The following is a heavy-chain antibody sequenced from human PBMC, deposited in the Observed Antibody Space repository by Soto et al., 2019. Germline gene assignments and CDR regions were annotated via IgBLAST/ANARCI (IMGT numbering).Heavy chain of an antibody. Sequence: QVHLVQSGAEVKKPGASVKVSCKGSGYTFTSYGITWVRQAPGQGLEWMGWISAHNGNTDYAQKLQGRVTVTRDTSTSTAYMALSRTLSDGTAVYYCARGRYGDYWGQGALVTVSS. CDR2: ISAHNGNT. J-gene: IGHJ4*02. CDR3: ARGRYGDY. D-gene: IGHD1-1*01. V-gene: IGHV1-18*01. CDR1: GYTFTSYG.